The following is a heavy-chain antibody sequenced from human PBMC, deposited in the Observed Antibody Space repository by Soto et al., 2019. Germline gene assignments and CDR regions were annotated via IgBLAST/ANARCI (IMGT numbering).Heavy chain of an antibody. J-gene: IGHJ6*02. D-gene: IGHD6-13*01. CDR2: ISSSSSYI. V-gene: IGHV3-21*01. Sequence: EVQLVESGGGLVKPGGSLRLSCAASGFTFSSYSMNWVRQAPGKGLEWVSSISSSSSYIYYADSVKGRFTISRDNAKNSLYLQMNSLRAEDTAVYYCARGYSRSNGMDVWGQGTTVTVSS. CDR3: ARGYSRSNGMDV. CDR1: GFTFSSYS.